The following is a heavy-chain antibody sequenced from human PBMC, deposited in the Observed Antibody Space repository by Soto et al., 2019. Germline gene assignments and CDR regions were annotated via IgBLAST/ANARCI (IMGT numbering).Heavy chain of an antibody. J-gene: IGHJ5*02. V-gene: IGHV3-23*01. D-gene: IGHD4-17*01. CDR1: GFTFRNYA. CDR3: AKDAISGDGIWLMDS. CDR2: LLRSGSSA. Sequence: GSLRLSCAASGFTFRNYAMTWARQAPGKGLEWVSSLLRSGSSAYYADSVRGRFTISSDTSANSLYLQMDNLRAEDTAIYYCAKDAISGDGIWLMDSWGQGTVVTVSS.